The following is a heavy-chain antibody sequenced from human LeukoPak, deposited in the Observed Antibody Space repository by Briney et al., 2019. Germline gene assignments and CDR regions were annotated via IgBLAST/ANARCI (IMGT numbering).Heavy chain of an antibody. CDR3: ARFTGGDSSGYYED. CDR2: IVYDGRSA. V-gene: IGHV3-33*01. Sequence: PGGSLRLSCAASGFSFSRHGMHWVRLAPGKGLEWVAFIVYDGRSATYADSVKGRFTISRDNSKNTVYLQMNSLRAEDTAVYCCARFTGGDSSGYYEDWGQGTLVTVS. D-gene: IGHD3-22*01. J-gene: IGHJ4*02. CDR1: GFSFSRHG.